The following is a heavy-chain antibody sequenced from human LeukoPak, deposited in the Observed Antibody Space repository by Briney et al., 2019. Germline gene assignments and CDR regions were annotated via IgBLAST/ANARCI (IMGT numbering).Heavy chain of an antibody. Sequence: SETLSLTCTVSGDSISSSSYYWGWIRQPPEKGLEWIRSIYYSGNTYYNPSLKSRVTISVDTSKNQFSLKLSSVTAADTAVYYCARQLDYWGQGTLVTVSS. V-gene: IGHV4-39*07. J-gene: IGHJ4*02. CDR3: ARQLDY. CDR1: GDSISSSSYY. CDR2: IYYSGNT.